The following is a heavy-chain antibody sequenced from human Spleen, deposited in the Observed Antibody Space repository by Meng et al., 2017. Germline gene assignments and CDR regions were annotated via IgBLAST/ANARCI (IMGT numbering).Heavy chain of an antibody. CDR2: INHSGST. CDR1: GGSFSDYY. Sequence: QVQLQQWGAGLLKPSDTPSLTCCVAGGSFSDYYWSWIRQPPGKELEWIGEINHSGSTNYNPSLESRATISVDTSQNNLSLKLSSVTAADSAVYYCARGPTTMAHDFDYWGQGTLVTVSS. CDR3: ARGPTTMAHDFDY. D-gene: IGHD4-11*01. V-gene: IGHV4-34*01. J-gene: IGHJ4*02.